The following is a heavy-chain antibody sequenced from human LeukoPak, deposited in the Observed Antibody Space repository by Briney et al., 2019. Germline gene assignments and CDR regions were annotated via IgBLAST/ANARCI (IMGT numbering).Heavy chain of an antibody. CDR3: ARDGRVGIVVVPAAMYADY. Sequence: ASVKVSCKASGYTFTGYYMHWVRQAPGQGLEWMGWINPNSGGTNYAQKFQGRVTMTRDTSISTAYMELRSLRSDDTAVYYCARDGRVGIVVVPAAMYADYWGQGTLVTVSS. J-gene: IGHJ4*02. CDR2: INPNSGGT. CDR1: GYTFTGYY. D-gene: IGHD2-2*03. V-gene: IGHV1-2*02.